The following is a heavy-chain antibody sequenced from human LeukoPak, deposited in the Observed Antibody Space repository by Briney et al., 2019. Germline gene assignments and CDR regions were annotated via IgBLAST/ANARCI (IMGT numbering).Heavy chain of an antibody. V-gene: IGHV3-23*01. D-gene: IGHD2/OR15-2a*01. J-gene: IGHJ6*03. CDR1: GFTFSTFA. CDR2: IFPSGGEI. Sequence: PGGSLRLSCAASGFTFSTFAMIWVRQPPGKGLEWVSSIFPSGGEIHYADSVRGRFTISRDNSKSTLSLQMNSLRAEDTAIYYCTTDFYCNNKGCFYYMDVWGKGTTVTVSS. CDR3: TTDFYCNNKGCFYYMDV.